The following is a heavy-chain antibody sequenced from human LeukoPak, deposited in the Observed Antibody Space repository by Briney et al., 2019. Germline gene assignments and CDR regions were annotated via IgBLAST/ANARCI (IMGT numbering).Heavy chain of an antibody. CDR3: ARLSCTTTSCHFDY. CDR1: GGSISSYY. Sequence: SETLSLTCTVSGGSISSYYWSWIRQPPGKGLEWIGYIYYSGSTNYNPSLKSRVTISVDTSKNQFSLKLSSVTAADTAVYYCARLSCTTTSCHFDYWGQGTLVTVSS. CDR2: IYYSGST. V-gene: IGHV4-59*01. J-gene: IGHJ4*02. D-gene: IGHD2-2*01.